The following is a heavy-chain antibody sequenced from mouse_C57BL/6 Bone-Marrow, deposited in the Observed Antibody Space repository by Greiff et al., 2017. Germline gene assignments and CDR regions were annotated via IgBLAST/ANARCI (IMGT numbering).Heavy chain of an antibody. Sequence: EVKLQQSGAELVKPGASVKLSCTASGFNIKDYYMHWVKQRTEQGLEWIGRIDPEDGETKYAPKFQGKATITAATSSNTAYLQLSSLTSEDTAVYYCAYLLWSRWYFDVWGTGTTVTVSS. D-gene: IGHD2-1*01. CDR1: GFNIKDYY. V-gene: IGHV14-2*01. J-gene: IGHJ1*03. CDR3: AYLLWSRWYFDV. CDR2: IDPEDGET.